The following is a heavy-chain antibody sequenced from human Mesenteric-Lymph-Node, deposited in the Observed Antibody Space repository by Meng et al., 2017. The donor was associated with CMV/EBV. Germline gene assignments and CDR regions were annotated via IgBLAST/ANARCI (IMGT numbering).Heavy chain of an antibody. V-gene: IGHV3-23*03. D-gene: IGHD2-2*01. CDR2: IYSGGST. J-gene: IGHJ4*02. CDR3: ARDQGQYCTTTSCYAVGLDY. CDR1: GFTFSSYA. Sequence: GGSLRLSCAASGFTFSSYAMSWVRQAPGKGLEWVSVIYSGGSTYYADSVKGRFTISRDNAKNSLFLQMNNLRAEDTAVYYCARDQGQYCTTTSCYAVGLDYWGQGALVTVSS.